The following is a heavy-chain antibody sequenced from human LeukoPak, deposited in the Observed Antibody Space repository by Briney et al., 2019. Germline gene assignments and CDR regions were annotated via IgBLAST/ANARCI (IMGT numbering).Heavy chain of an antibody. CDR1: GFTFSNAW. D-gene: IGHD3-3*01. J-gene: IGHJ4*02. CDR3: TTKKTYYEFWSGYHMRVYFDN. CDR2: IKSKTDGGTT. V-gene: IGHV3-15*01. Sequence: GGSLRLSFPASGFTFSNAWMRWVRQAPGKGLEWVGRIKSKTDGGTTDYAAPVKGRFTISRDDSKNTLYLQMNSLKTEDTAVYYCTTKKTYYEFWSGYHMRVYFDNWGQGTLVTVSS.